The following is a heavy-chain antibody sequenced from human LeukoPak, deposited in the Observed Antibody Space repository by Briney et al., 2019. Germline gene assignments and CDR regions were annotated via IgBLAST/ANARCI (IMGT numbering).Heavy chain of an antibody. CDR3: ARESPPNWFDP. V-gene: IGHV1-46*01. J-gene: IGHJ5*02. Sequence: RASVKVSCKASGYTFITYYIHWVRQAPGQGLEWMGIINPSGGTTSYAQKFQGRVTMTRDTSTSTVYMELSSLRSDDTAMYYCARESPPNWFDPWGQGTLVTVSS. CDR1: GYTFITYY. CDR2: INPSGGTT.